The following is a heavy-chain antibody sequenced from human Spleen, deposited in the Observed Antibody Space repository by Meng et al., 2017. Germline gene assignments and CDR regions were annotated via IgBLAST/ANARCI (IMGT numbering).Heavy chain of an antibody. D-gene: IGHD1-1*01. CDR2: INTDTGNP. J-gene: IGHJ4*02. V-gene: IGHV7-4-1*02. CDR3: ARVDTVEFDY. CDR1: GYIFNTYG. Sequence: QVRLVQAWSGLRNPGASVKVSCKASGYIFNTYGMNWVRQAPGQGLEWMGWINTDTGNPTYAQGFTGRFVFSLDTSVSTAYLQISSLKAEDTAVYYCARVDTVEFDYWGQGTLVTVSS.